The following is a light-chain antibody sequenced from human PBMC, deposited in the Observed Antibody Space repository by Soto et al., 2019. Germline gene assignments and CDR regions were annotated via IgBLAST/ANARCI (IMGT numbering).Light chain of an antibody. Sequence: SYELTQAPSVSVAPGQTARITCGGNNIGWKNLHWYQQKPGQAPVVVVHDDSDRPSGIPERFSGSNSGNTATLTISRVEAGDEADYYCQVWDSGSEHVIFGGGTKLTVL. J-gene: IGLJ2*01. CDR3: QVWDSGSEHVI. V-gene: IGLV3-21*02. CDR1: NIGWKN. CDR2: DDS.